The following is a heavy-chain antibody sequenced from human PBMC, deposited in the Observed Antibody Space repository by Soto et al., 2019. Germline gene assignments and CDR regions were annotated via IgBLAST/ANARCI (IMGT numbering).Heavy chain of an antibody. CDR3: ARETVPPSYHYYDC. Sequence: EVQLVETGGGLIQHGGSLRLSCAASGFTVSSSYMSWVRQAPGRGLEWVSTIFSGGTTHYADSVQGRFTISRDSSKNTLFLQLNSLRAEDTAIYYCARETVPPSYHYYDCWGQGTQVTVSS. CDR1: GFTVSSSY. V-gene: IGHV3-53*02. J-gene: IGHJ4*02. CDR2: IFSGGTT. D-gene: IGHD2-2*02.